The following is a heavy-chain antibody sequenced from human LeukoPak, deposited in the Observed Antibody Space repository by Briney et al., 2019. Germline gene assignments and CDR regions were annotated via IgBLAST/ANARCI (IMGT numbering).Heavy chain of an antibody. V-gene: IGHV4-59*08. Sequence: PSETLSLTCTVSGGSISSYYWSWIRQPRGRGLEWIGYIYYSGSTNYNPSLKSRVTISVDTSKNQFSLKLSSVTAADTAVYYCARTPPYYGMDVWGQGTTVTVSS. CDR3: ARTPPYYGMDV. CDR2: IYYSGST. J-gene: IGHJ6*02. CDR1: GGSISSYY.